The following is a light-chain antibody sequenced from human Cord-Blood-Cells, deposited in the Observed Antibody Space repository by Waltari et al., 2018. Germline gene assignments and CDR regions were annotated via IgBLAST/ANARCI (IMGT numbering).Light chain of an antibody. Sequence: QSVLTQPPSVSGAPGQRVTISCPGSSSNIGAGYDVPWYQQLPGTAPKLLIYGNSNRRSGVPDRFAGSKFCTPASLDITGLQAEGEADYYCQAYDSILSGSVFGGGTKLTVL. V-gene: IGLV1-40*01. CDR3: QAYDSILSGSV. J-gene: IGLJ3*02. CDR2: GNS. CDR1: SSNIGAGYD.